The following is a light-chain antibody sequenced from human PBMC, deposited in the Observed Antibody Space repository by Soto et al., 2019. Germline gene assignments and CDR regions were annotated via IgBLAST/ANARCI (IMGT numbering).Light chain of an antibody. V-gene: IGLV2-14*01. CDR3: SSFTTSSTLYV. CDR2: EVS. J-gene: IGLJ1*01. CDR1: SSDIGGYNY. Sequence: QSVLTQPASVSGSPGQSITISCAGTSSDIGGYNYVSWYQQHPDKAPKVMIYEVSNRPSGVSNRFSGSKSGNTASLTISGLQAEDEADYYCSSFTTSSTLYVFGSGTKLTVL.